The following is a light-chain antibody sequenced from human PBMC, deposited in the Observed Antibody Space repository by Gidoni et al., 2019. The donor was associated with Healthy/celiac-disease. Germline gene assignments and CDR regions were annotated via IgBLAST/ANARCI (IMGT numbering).Light chain of an antibody. Sequence: DIVMTQSPLSLTVTPGEPASISCRSSQSLLPRNGYNYLDVYLQKPGQSPQLLLYLGSNRASGVPDRFSGSGSGTDFTLKISIVEAEDVGVYYCMQARQTLLTFGGGTKVEIK. J-gene: IGKJ4*01. CDR3: MQARQTLLT. V-gene: IGKV2-28*01. CDR2: LGS. CDR1: QSLLPRNGYNY.